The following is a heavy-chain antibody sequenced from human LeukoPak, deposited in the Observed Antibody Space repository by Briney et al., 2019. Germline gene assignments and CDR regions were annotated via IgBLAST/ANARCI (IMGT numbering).Heavy chain of an antibody. V-gene: IGHV3-64D*06. Sequence: GGSLRLSCSASGFTFSSYAMHWVRQAPGKGLEYVSATSSNGGSTYYADSVKGRFTISRDNSKNTLYLQMSSLRAEDTAVYYCVKDGSPGKGFDYWGQGTLVTVSS. CDR3: VKDGSPGKGFDY. CDR1: GFTFSSYA. J-gene: IGHJ4*02. CDR2: TSSNGGST. D-gene: IGHD1-26*01.